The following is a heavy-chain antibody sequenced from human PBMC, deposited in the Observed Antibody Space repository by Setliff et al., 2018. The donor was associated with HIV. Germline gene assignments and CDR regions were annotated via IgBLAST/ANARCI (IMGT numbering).Heavy chain of an antibody. CDR1: GFTFSNYW. D-gene: IGHD3-22*01. Sequence: HPGGSLRLSCAASGFTFSNYWMTWVRQAPGQGLEWVANIKGDGSAEYYVDSAKGRFTISRDNAKNSLYLQMNSLRAEDTAIYYCASSRPPDDSSGFLDHWGQGTLVTVSS. CDR2: IKGDGSAE. J-gene: IGHJ4*02. CDR3: ASSRPPDDSSGFLDH. V-gene: IGHV3-7*03.